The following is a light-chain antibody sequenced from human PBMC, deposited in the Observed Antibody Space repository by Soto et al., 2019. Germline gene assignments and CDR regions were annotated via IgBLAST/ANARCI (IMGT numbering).Light chain of an antibody. CDR3: QQSYSTPSIT. V-gene: IGKV1-39*01. CDR1: QTIRNS. J-gene: IGKJ5*01. Sequence: QMTQSPSTPSGTVGDKVTHTCRASQTIRNSLAWYQQRPGKAPQLLISDASRLESGVPSRFSGSGSGTDFTLTISSPQPEDFATYYCQQSYSTPSITFGQGTRLEIK. CDR2: DAS.